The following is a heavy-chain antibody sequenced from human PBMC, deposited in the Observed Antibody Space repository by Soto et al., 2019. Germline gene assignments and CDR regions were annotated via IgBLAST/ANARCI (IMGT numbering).Heavy chain of an antibody. J-gene: IGHJ6*02. D-gene: IGHD3-10*01. Sequence: QVQLVQSGAAVKRAGASVKFSCKASGYTFSSYGLSWVRQAPGQGLEWMGWISDYNGNTHYAQKFKGRVIMTTDTSTRTGFMELRSLRYDDPDVYFCGREGYYSGAGNYSPPRYYGMDVWGQGTTVTVSS. CDR2: ISDYNGNT. CDR1: GYTFSSYG. V-gene: IGHV1-18*01. CDR3: GREGYYSGAGNYSPPRYYGMDV.